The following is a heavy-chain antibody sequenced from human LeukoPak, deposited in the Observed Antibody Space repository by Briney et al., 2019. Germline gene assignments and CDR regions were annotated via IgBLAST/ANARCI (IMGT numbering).Heavy chain of an antibody. Sequence: GASVKVSCKASGGTSSSYAISWVRQAPGQGLEWMGRIIPIFGIANYAQKFQGRVTITADKSTSTAYMELSSLRSEDTAVYYCARARSEYYDFWSGYDYWGQGTLVTVSS. D-gene: IGHD3-3*01. J-gene: IGHJ4*02. V-gene: IGHV1-69*04. CDR2: IIPIFGIA. CDR1: GGTSSSYA. CDR3: ARARSEYYDFWSGYDY.